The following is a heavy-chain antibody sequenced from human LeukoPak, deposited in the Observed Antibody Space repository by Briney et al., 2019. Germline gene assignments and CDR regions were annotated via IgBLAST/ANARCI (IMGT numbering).Heavy chain of an antibody. CDR3: AREDHAGYSFDY. CDR2: ITNDGSST. V-gene: IGHV3-74*01. CDR1: GLTFSSHW. D-gene: IGHD3-22*01. J-gene: IGHJ4*02. Sequence: GGSLRLSCAASGLTFSSHWMHWVRQAPGKGLVWVSRITNDGSSTTYADSVKGRFTISRDNAKNTLYLQMNSLRADDTAVYYCAREDHAGYSFDYWGQGTLVTVSS.